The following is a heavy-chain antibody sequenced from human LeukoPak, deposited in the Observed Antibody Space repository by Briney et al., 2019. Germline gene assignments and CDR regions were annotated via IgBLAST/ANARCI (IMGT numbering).Heavy chain of an antibody. J-gene: IGHJ5*02. V-gene: IGHV3-30*18. D-gene: IGHD3-10*01. CDR2: ISYHGSVT. CDR3: TKEGLGPGSYFSGWFDP. Sequence: GGSLRLSCAASGFIFSSYGMHWVRQAPGKGLEWVAVISYHGSVTYYADSVKGRFSISRDNSKNTLYLQMDSLRADDTAVYYCTKEGLGPGSYFSGWFDPWGQGTLVTVSS. CDR1: GFIFSSYG.